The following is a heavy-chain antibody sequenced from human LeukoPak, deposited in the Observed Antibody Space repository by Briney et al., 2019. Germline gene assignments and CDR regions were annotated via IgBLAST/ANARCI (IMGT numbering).Heavy chain of an antibody. CDR1: GGTFSSSA. CDR3: ASVTTVTTKGHGAFDI. Sequence: SVKVSCKASGGTFSSSAISWVRQAPGQGLEWMGGIIPIFGSANYAQNFQGRVTITADESTSTAYMELSSLRSEDTAVYYCASVTTVTTKGHGAFDIWGLGTMVTVSS. CDR2: IIPIFGSA. J-gene: IGHJ3*02. D-gene: IGHD4-17*01. V-gene: IGHV1-69*01.